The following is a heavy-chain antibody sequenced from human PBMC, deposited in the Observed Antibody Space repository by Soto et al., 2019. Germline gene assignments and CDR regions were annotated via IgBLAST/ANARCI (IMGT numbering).Heavy chain of an antibody. D-gene: IGHD4-17*01. CDR1: GFTFSSYE. J-gene: IGHJ4*02. CDR3: ARLTTAQNFDY. CDR2: ISSSGSTI. V-gene: IGHV3-48*03. Sequence: EVQLVESGGGLVQPGGSLRLSCAASGFTFSSYEMNWVRQAPGKGLEWVSYISSSGSTIYYADSVKGRFTISRDNAKNSLYLQMNSLRAEDTAVYYCARLTTAQNFDYWGQGTLVTVSS.